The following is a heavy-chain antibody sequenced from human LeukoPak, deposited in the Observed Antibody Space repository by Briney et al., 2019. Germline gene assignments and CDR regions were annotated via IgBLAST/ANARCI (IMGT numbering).Heavy chain of an antibody. J-gene: IGHJ6*02. CDR3: ARDQAMVRGAIQDYYYYGMDV. Sequence: GGSLRLSCVASVFTFSSYGMHWVRQAPGKGLECVAVIWYDGSIKYYADSVKGRFTISRDNSKNTLYLQMNSLRAEDTAVYYCARDQAMVRGAIQDYYYYGMDVWGQGTTVTVSS. V-gene: IGHV3-33*01. CDR2: IWYDGSIK. CDR1: VFTFSSYG. D-gene: IGHD3-10*01.